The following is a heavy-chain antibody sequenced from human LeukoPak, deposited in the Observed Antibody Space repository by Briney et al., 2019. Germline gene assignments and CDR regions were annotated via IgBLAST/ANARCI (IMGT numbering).Heavy chain of an antibody. V-gene: IGHV3-74*01. CDR1: GFTFTTYW. Sequence: PGGSLRLSCAASGFTFTTYWMHWVRQAPGKGLVWVSHINSDGSITSYADSVKGRFTISRDNAKNTLYLQMNSLRAEDTAVYYCARALDSWGQGTLVTVSS. CDR2: INSDGSIT. J-gene: IGHJ4*02. CDR3: ARALDS.